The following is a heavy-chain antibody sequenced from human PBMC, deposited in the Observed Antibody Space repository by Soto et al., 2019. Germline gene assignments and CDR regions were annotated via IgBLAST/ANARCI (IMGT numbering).Heavy chain of an antibody. V-gene: IGHV1-69*12. Sequence: QVQLVQSGAEVKKPGSSVKVSCKASGGTFSSYALSWVRQAPGQGLEWMGGIIPIVGTANYAQKFQGRVTITADETTSTAYLELSSLRSEDTAVYYCARDDVDTAMPYGMDVWGQGTTVTVSS. D-gene: IGHD5-18*01. CDR2: IIPIVGTA. J-gene: IGHJ6*02. CDR1: GGTFSSYA. CDR3: ARDDVDTAMPYGMDV.